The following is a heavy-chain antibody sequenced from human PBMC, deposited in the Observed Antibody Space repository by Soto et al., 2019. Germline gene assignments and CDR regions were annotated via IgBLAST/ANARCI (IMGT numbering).Heavy chain of an antibody. J-gene: IGHJ2*01. V-gene: IGHV3-48*03. CDR3: ARTLGNWYFDL. CDR1: EYSFSSFE. CDR2: MSTSGDDI. D-gene: IGHD7-27*01. Sequence: QLVESGGGLIQTGGSMRLSCIGSEYSFSSFEMNWVRQAPGKGLEWVSYMSTSGDDIKYADSVKGRFTVSRDNSKNSLFLQMDSLRADDTAIYYCARTLGNWYFDLWGRGTLVTVSS.